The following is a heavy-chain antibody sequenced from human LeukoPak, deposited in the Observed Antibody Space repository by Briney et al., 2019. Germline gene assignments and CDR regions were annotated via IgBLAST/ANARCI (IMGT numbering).Heavy chain of an antibody. D-gene: IGHD6-13*01. CDR3: AREGGSSWSLGYFDY. J-gene: IGHJ4*02. CDR2: VWYDGSNK. Sequence: GGSLRLSCAASGFTFSSYGMHWVRQAPGKELEWVAVVWYDGSNKYYADSVKGRFTISRDNSKNTLYLQMNSLRAEDTAVYYCAREGGSSWSLGYFDYWGQGTLVTVSS. V-gene: IGHV3-33*01. CDR1: GFTFSSYG.